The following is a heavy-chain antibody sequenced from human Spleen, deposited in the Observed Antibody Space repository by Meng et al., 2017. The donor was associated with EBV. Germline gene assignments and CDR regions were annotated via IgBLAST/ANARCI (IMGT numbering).Heavy chain of an antibody. Sequence: QVQLQQWGEGLLKTSATLSLTCGVSGGSLSGYYWTWIRQSPGKGLEWIGEINQSGSTNYNPSLKSRVTVSVDTSKNQFSLRVTSVTAADSALYYCAREAGPFFGVIVYDSWGQGTLVTVSS. D-gene: IGHD3-3*01. V-gene: IGHV4-34*01. CDR2: INQSGST. J-gene: IGHJ4*02. CDR3: AREAGPFFGVIVYDS. CDR1: GGSLSGYY.